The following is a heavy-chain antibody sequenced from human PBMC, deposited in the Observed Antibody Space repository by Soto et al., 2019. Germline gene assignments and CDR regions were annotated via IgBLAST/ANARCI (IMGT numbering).Heavy chain of an antibody. CDR3: ATSVTPDGEYFQV. CDR2: ISYDGSNK. D-gene: IGHD2-2*01. V-gene: IGHV3-30-3*01. J-gene: IGHJ1*01. CDR1: GFNFSSYP. Sequence: GGSLRLSCAASGFNFSSYPMHWVRQAPGKGLEWVAVISYDGSNKYYAASVRGRFTISRDNSKHTLFLQVNSLRTEDTALYYCATSVTPDGEYFQVWGQGTPVTVSS.